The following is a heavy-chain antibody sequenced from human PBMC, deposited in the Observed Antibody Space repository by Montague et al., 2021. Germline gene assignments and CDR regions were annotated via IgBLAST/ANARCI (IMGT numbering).Heavy chain of an antibody. V-gene: IGHV3-21*01. CDR2: IGSSSGYI. Sequence: SLSASGFPFSNYGMNWVRQAPGKGLEWVSCIGSSSGYISYADSVKGRFTISRDNAKNSLYLQMSSLRAEDTAVYYCARSSRLKGMDVWGQGTTVTVSS. CDR1: GFPFSNYG. J-gene: IGHJ6*02. CDR3: ARSSRLKGMDV.